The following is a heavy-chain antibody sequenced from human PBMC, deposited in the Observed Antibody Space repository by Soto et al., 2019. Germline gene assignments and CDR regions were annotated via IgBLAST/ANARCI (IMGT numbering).Heavy chain of an antibody. J-gene: IGHJ3*02. CDR3: ARDLLYCSSTSCRNRRAFDI. Sequence: GGSLRLSCAASRFTFSDYYMSWIRQAPGKGLEWVSYISSSSSYTNYADYVKGRFTISRDNAKNSLYLQMNSLRAEDTAVYYCARDLLYCSSTSCRNRRAFDIWGQGTLVTVS. CDR2: ISSSSSYT. CDR1: RFTFSDYY. V-gene: IGHV3-11*06. D-gene: IGHD2-2*01.